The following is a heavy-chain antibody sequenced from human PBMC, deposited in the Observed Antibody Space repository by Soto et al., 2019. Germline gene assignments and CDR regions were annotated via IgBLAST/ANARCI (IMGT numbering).Heavy chain of an antibody. Sequence: QVQLVESGGGVVQPGRSLRLSCAASGFTFSSYGMHWVRQAPGKGLEWEAVISYDGSNKYYADSVKGRFTISRDNSKNTLYLQMNSLRAEDTAVYYCAKGNTWIQRWLRGTRTDFDYWGQGNLVTVSS. D-gene: IGHD5-18*01. CDR1: GFTFSSYG. CDR2: ISYDGSNK. CDR3: AKGNTWIQRWLRGTRTDFDY. J-gene: IGHJ4*02. V-gene: IGHV3-30*18.